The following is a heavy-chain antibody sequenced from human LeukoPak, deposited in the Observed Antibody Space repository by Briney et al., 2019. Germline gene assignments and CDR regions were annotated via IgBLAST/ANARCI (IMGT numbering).Heavy chain of an antibody. CDR2: ISSSSSYT. CDR1: GFTFSSYS. V-gene: IGHV3-21*01. D-gene: IGHD3-22*01. Sequence: PGGSLRLSCAASGFTFSSYSMNWVRQAPGKGLEWVSSISSSSSYTYYADSVKGRFTISRDNAKNSLYLQMNSLRAEDTAVYYCARDRGSGYYSDNYFDYWGQGTLVTVSS. J-gene: IGHJ4*02. CDR3: ARDRGSGYYSDNYFDY.